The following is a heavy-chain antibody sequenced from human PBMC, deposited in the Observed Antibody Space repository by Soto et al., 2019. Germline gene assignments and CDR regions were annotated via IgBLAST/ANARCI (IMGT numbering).Heavy chain of an antibody. D-gene: IGHD1-26*01. CDR2: ISSSSSYI. CDR1: GFTFSSYS. Sequence: GGSLRLSCAASGFTFSSYSMNWVRQAPGKGLEWVSSISSSSSYIYYADSVKGRFTISRDNAKNSLYLQMNSLRAEDTAVYYCARAAIVGATSYGMDVWGQGTTVTVSS. V-gene: IGHV3-21*01. J-gene: IGHJ6*02. CDR3: ARAAIVGATSYGMDV.